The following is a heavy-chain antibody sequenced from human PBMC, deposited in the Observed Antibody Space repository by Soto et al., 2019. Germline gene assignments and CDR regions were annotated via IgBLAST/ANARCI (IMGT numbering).Heavy chain of an antibody. CDR3: AKDSKAGPPYYFDY. CDR1: GFTFTDYA. CDR2: IDASGGYT. J-gene: IGHJ4*02. V-gene: IGHV3-23*01. D-gene: IGHD6-13*01. Sequence: GRSLRLSCAASGFTFTDYAISWVRQAPGKGLEWVSPIDASGGYTYYADSVKGRFTISRDNYRNTLYLQMNSLRAEDTAVYYCAKDSKAGPPYYFDYWGQGSLVTVSS.